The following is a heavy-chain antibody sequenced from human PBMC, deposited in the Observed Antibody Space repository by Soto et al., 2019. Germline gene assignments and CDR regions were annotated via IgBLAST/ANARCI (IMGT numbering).Heavy chain of an antibody. V-gene: IGHV4-59*01. CDR1: GGSISSYY. J-gene: IGHJ6*03. CDR3: ARGYCSSTSCYRPYMDV. CDR2: IYYSGST. D-gene: IGHD2-2*02. Sequence: SETLSLTCTVSGGSISSYYWSWIRQPPGKGLERIGYIYYSGSTNYNPSLKSRVTISVDTSKNQFSLKLSSVTAADTVVYYCARGYCSSTSCYRPYMDVWGKGTTVTVSS.